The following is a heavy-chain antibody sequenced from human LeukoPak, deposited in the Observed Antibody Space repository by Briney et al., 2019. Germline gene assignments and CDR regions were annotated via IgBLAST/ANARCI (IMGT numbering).Heavy chain of an antibody. CDR1: GGSISSGGYY. CDR2: IHYSGST. Sequence: SETLSLTCTVSGGSISSGGYYWSWIRQHPGKGLEWIGYIHYSGSTYYNPSLKSRVTISVDTSKNQFSLKLSSVTAADTAVYYCARVLYCSGGSCYHFDYWGQGTLVTVSS. D-gene: IGHD2-15*01. V-gene: IGHV4-31*03. J-gene: IGHJ4*02. CDR3: ARVLYCSGGSCYHFDY.